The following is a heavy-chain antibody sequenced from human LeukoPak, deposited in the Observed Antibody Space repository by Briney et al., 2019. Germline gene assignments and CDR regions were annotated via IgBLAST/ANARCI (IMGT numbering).Heavy chain of an antibody. V-gene: IGHV3-23*01. CDR3: ASLDNSGYYCIDY. CDR2: ISANGDNT. CDR1: GFTFSNYT. Sequence: PGGSLRLSCPASGFTFSNYTMSWVRQAPGKGLEWVSTISANGDNTYYTDSVKGRFTISRDNSKNTLYLRLNSLRAEDTAVYYCASLDNSGYYCIDYWGQGTLVTVSS. D-gene: IGHD3-22*01. J-gene: IGHJ4*02.